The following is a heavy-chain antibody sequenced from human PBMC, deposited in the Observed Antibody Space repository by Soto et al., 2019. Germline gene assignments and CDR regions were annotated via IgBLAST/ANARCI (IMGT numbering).Heavy chain of an antibody. CDR1: GFTFSSYT. CDR2: ISYDGSNK. D-gene: IGHD2-8*01. CDR3: ARDGMGGYCTNGVCYTLDY. J-gene: IGHJ4*02. Sequence: QVPLVESGGGVVQPGRSLRLSCAASGFTFSSYTMHWVRQAPGKGLEWVAVISYDGSNKYYADSVKGRFTISRDNSKNTLYLQMNSLRAEDTAVYYCARDGMGGYCTNGVCYTLDYWGQGTLVTVSS. V-gene: IGHV3-30-3*01.